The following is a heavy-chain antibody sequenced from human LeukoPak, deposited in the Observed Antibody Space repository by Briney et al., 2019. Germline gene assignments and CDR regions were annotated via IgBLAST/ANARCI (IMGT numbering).Heavy chain of an antibody. J-gene: IGHJ4*02. Sequence: ASVKVSCKAFGYTFTSNYMHWVRQAPGQGPEWMGVISPSGGSTTYAQKFQGRVTLTRDMSTSTDYLELSSLRAEDTAVYYCATSFGPVIAAAGTGADWGQGTLVTVSS. CDR1: GYTFTSNY. D-gene: IGHD6-13*01. V-gene: IGHV1-46*01. CDR3: ATSFGPVIAAAGTGAD. CDR2: ISPSGGST.